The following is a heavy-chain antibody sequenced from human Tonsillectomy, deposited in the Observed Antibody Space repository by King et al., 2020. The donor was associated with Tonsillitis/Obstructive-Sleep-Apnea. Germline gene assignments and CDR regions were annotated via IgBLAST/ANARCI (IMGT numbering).Heavy chain of an antibody. CDR3: ARASRYNWNSRAFDI. CDR2: IYSGGST. V-gene: IGHV3-53*01. CDR1: GFTFSSNY. Sequence: QLVQSGGGLIQPGGSLRLSCAASGFTFSSNYMSWVRQAPGKGLEWVSVIYSGGSTYYADSVKGRFTISRDNSKNTLYLQMNSLRAEDTAVYYCARASRYNWNSRAFDIWGQGTMVTVSS. J-gene: IGHJ3*02. D-gene: IGHD1-7*01.